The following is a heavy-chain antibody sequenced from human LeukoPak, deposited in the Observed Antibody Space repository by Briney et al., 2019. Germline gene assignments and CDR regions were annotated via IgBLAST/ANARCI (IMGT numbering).Heavy chain of an antibody. J-gene: IGHJ4*02. CDR1: GFTFSSYW. CDR3: AKDGGYSYGYYFDY. CDR2: ISYDGSNK. Sequence: HPGGSLRLSCAASGFTFSSYWMCWVRQAPGKGLEWVAVISYDGSNKYYADSVKGRFTISRDNSKNTLYLQMNSLRAEDTAVYYCAKDGGYSYGYYFDYWGQGTLVTVSS. V-gene: IGHV3-30*18. D-gene: IGHD5-18*01.